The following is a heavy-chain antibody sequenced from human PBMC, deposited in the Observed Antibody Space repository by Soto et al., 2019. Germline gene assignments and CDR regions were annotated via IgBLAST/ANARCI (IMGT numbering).Heavy chain of an antibody. D-gene: IGHD6-13*01. V-gene: IGHV4-59*01. CDR1: GASISNYC. Sequence: QVQFQESGPRLVKPSETLALTCTVPGASISNYCWSWLRQTPGKAPEWIGCIYDSGNTNYNPSFKTRVTISIDTSNNQLSLKLTSVTPANTAVYSCARRRRWSTPDHWGQGTLVIVSS. J-gene: IGHJ4*02. CDR2: IYDSGNT. CDR3: ARRRRWSTPDH.